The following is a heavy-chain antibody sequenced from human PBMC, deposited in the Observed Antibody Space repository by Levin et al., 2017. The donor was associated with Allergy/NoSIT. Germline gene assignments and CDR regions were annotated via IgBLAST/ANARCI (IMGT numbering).Heavy chain of an antibody. Sequence: SVKVSCKASGFTFTSSAMQWVRQARGQRLEWIGWIVVGSGNTNYAQKFQERVTITRDMSTSTAYMELSSLRSEDTAVYYCAATANLAAAGTSDDAFDIWGQGTMVTVSS. V-gene: IGHV1-58*02. CDR1: GFTFTSSA. J-gene: IGHJ3*02. D-gene: IGHD6-13*01. CDR3: AATANLAAAGTSDDAFDI. CDR2: IVVGSGNT.